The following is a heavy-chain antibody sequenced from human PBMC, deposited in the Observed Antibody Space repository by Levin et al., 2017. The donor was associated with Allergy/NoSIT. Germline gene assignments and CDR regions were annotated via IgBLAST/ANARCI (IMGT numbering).Heavy chain of an antibody. J-gene: IGHJ4*02. V-gene: IGHV1-18*01. CDR1: GYNFVTLG. D-gene: IGHD1-14*01. CDR2: ISPYNGER. CDR3: VTDSMYTGGVNILDY. Sequence: ASVKVPCKTSGYNFVTLGISWVRQAPGQSLEWVGWISPYNGERKFAQKVQGRLSVTTDTSTTTAYMELRSLRVDDTAVYYCVTDSMYTGGVNILDYWGQGTLVLVSS.